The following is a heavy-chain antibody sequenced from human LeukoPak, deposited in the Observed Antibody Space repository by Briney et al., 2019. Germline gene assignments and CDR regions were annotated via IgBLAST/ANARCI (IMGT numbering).Heavy chain of an antibody. V-gene: IGHV4-59*01. CDR3: SRGWPSFDS. D-gene: IGHD6-13*01. Sequence: PSETLSLTCTVSGGSINSFYWNWIRQPPGKGPEWIGYIYYSGSTNYNPSLRGRVTISVDTSKNQFSLRLTSVTAADTAIYYCSRGWPSFDSWGQGALVTVSS. CDR1: GGSINSFY. CDR2: IYYSGST. J-gene: IGHJ4*02.